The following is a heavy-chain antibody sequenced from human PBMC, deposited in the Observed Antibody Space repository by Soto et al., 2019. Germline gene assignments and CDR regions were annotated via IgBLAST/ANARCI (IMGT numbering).Heavy chain of an antibody. Sequence: GESLKISCQISGYRFSSFWIAWVRQKPGKGLEWMGIIYPGDATTIYSPSFQGRLTISAYMELRDLRSDDTAKYFCARDQTGQWPLVGRWFDPWGQGTLVTV. J-gene: IGHJ5*02. V-gene: IGHV5-51*01. D-gene: IGHD6-19*01. CDR1: GYRFSSFW. CDR2: IYPGDATT. CDR3: WPLVGRWFDP.